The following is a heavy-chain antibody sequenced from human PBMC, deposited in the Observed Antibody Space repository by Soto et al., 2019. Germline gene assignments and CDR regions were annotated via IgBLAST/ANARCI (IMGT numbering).Heavy chain of an antibody. Sequence: QVQLVQSGAEVRQPGSSVKVSCKASGGTFTTYEISWVRQAPGQGLEWMGGIIPLFDATKYAQKFQGRVTITTDKSTGTAYMELSSLRSEDTAMYYCSRDRSSSWYNGTFYFDSWGQGTLVTVSS. J-gene: IGHJ4*02. CDR3: SRDRSSSWYNGTFYFDS. D-gene: IGHD6-19*01. CDR1: GGTFTTYE. V-gene: IGHV1-69*06. CDR2: IIPLFDAT.